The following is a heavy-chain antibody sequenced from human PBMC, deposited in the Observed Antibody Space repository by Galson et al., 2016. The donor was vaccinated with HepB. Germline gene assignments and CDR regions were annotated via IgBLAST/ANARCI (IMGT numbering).Heavy chain of an antibody. J-gene: IGHJ5*02. V-gene: IGHV1-18*01. CDR1: GYNFRIFG. CDR3: ARAGAAVTTHFDL. D-gene: IGHD4-17*01. Sequence: SVKVSCKASGYNFRIFGITWVRQAPGQGLEWMGWIGAHNDRTNYAPKFQGRVTMTTDTSTSTAYVELRSLKSDGTAVYYCARAGAAVTTHFDLWGQGTPVAVSS. CDR2: IGAHNDRT.